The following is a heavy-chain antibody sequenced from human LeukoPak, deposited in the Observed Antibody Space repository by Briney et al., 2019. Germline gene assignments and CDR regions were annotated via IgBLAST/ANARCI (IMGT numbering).Heavy chain of an antibody. D-gene: IGHD3-22*01. J-gene: IGHJ5*02. CDR3: ARGFQYYYDSSGYYFWFDP. CDR2: IYYSGST. V-gene: IGHV4-31*03. CDR1: GGSIGSGGYY. Sequence: SQTLSLTCTVSGGSIGSGGYYWSWIRQHPGKGLEWIGYIYYSGSTYYNPSLKSRVTISVDTSKNQFSLKLSSVTAADTAVYYCARGFQYYYDSSGYYFWFDPWGQGTLVTVSS.